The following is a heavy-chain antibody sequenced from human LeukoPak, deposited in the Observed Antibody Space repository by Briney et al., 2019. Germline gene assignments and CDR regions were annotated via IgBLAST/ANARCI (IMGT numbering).Heavy chain of an antibody. D-gene: IGHD6-13*01. Sequence: GGSLRLSCAASGFTVSNNYMSWVRQAPGKGLEWVSVIYSGGSTYYADSVKGRFTISRDTSKNTLSLQMNSLRAEDTAVYYCARGDSSSWYLFDYWGQGTLVTVSS. CDR2: IYSGGST. J-gene: IGHJ4*02. CDR1: GFTVSNNY. V-gene: IGHV3-53*01. CDR3: ARGDSSSWYLFDY.